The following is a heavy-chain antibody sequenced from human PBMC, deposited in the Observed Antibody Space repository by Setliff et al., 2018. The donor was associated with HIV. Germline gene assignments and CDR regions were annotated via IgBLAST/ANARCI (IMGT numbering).Heavy chain of an antibody. CDR1: DYTFTNFG. CDR3: ARDRIPSKWLLESDY. J-gene: IGHJ4*02. D-gene: IGHD3-22*01. CDR2: ISPYNGNT. V-gene: IGHV1-18*01. Sequence: GASVKVSCKASDYTFTNFGITWVRQTPGQGLEWMGWISPYNGNTNYAPELHGRVTMTTDTSTSTASLELRSLRSDDTAVYYCARDRIPSKWLLESDYWGQGTLVTVPQ.